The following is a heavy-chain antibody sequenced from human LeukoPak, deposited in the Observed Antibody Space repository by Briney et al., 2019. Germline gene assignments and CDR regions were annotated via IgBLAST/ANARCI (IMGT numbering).Heavy chain of an antibody. V-gene: IGHV4-4*07. CDR1: SGSITSYY. Sequence: SETLSLTCTVSSGSITSYYWNWIRQPAGKGLEWIGRIYSSGSTDYNPSLKSRVTMSVDTSKNQFSLNLSSVTAADSAVYYCARARGRLLLVDYWGQGTRVTVSS. D-gene: IGHD2-15*01. CDR2: IYSSGST. J-gene: IGHJ4*02. CDR3: ARARGRLLLVDY.